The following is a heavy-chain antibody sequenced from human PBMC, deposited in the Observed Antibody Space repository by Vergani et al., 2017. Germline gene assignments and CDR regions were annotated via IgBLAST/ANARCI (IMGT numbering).Heavy chain of an antibody. J-gene: IGHJ4*02. CDR2: IASSGTIT. D-gene: IGHD3-3*01. Sequence: ELQLVESGGGLVQPGGSLRLSCAASGFRFSNYAMSWVRQAPGKGLEWVAAIASSGTITYYSDSVKSRFTVSRDNSQNTLFLQMSSLRAEDTALYYCAKXGTITIFGSVDYYWGQGTLVTVSS. CDR1: GFRFSNYA. CDR3: AKXGTITIFGSVDYY. V-gene: IGHV3-23*04.